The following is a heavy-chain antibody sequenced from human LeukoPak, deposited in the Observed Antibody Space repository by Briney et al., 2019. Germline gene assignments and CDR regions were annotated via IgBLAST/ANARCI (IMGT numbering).Heavy chain of an antibody. CDR2: IYPGDSDT. D-gene: IGHD4/OR15-4a*01. Sequence: GESLKISCKHSEYSFPNYCIGWVRQMPGKGLEWMGIIYPGDSDTRYSPSFQGQVTISADKSISTTYLQWSSLKASDTAMYYCARLRTDYGDLWGRGTLVTVSS. CDR3: ARLRTDYGDL. V-gene: IGHV5-51*01. J-gene: IGHJ2*01. CDR1: EYSFPNYC.